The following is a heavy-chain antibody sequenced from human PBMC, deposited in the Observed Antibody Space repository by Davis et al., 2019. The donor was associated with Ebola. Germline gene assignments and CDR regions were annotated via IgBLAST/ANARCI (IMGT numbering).Heavy chain of an antibody. V-gene: IGHV1-46*02. CDR2: INPSGGST. Sequence: ASVKVSCKASGYTFNSYYIHWVRQAPGQGLEWMGIINPSGGSTTYAQKFQGRVTMTRDTSTRTVYMELSSLRSEDTAVYYCAAPSRGSWLYYYYGMDVWGQGTTVTVSS. CDR3: AAPSRGSWLYYYYGMDV. CDR1: GYTFNSYY. D-gene: IGHD6-13*01. J-gene: IGHJ6*02.